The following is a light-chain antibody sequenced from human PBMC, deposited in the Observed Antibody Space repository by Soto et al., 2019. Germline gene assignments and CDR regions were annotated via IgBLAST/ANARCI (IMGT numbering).Light chain of an antibody. V-gene: IGKV4-1*01. CDR3: HQYYLPIWT. CDR2: WXS. J-gene: IGKJ1*01. Sequence: DIVITKSPDVLAVSLCERATINCXSSQTILYISKNKNYLALXQQRQGXPPKXXXDWXSIREYGCPDRLSGSGSATDFTRPISSLQAEDGDCYYWHQYYLPIWTFGQGTKVDIK. CDR1: QTILYISKNKNY.